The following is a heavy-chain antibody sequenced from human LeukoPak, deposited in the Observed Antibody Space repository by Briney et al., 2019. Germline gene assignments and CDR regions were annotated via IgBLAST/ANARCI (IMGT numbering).Heavy chain of an antibody. Sequence: GGSLRLSCAASAFTFSNSWMHWVRQAPGKGLVWVSRINSDGSSTSYADSVKGRFTISRDNAKNTLYLEMNSPRGEDTAVYYCARSQGFFDYWGQGTLVTVSS. V-gene: IGHV3-74*01. CDR1: AFTFSNSW. CDR3: ARSQGFFDY. CDR2: INSDGSST. J-gene: IGHJ4*02.